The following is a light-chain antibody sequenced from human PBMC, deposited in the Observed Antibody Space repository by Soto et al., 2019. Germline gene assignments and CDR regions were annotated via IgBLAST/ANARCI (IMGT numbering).Light chain of an antibody. Sequence: DIQMTQSPSSLSASVGDRVIITCRASQSISSWLAWYQQKPGKAPKLLIFDAFSLESGVPSRFSGSRSGTEFTLTISSLQPDDYATYYCQQYNSYSPLTFGGGTKVEIK. CDR1: QSISSW. CDR2: DAF. CDR3: QQYNSYSPLT. V-gene: IGKV1-5*01. J-gene: IGKJ4*01.